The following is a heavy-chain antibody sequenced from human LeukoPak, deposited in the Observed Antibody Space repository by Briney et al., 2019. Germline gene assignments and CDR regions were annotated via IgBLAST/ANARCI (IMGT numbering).Heavy chain of an antibody. CDR1: GFTFSSYS. CDR3: AKVAKYYYGSETYYFFEH. V-gene: IGHV3-21*01. Sequence: PGGSLRLSCAASGFTFSSYSMNWVRQAPGKGLEWVSSISSSSSYIYYADSVKGRFTISRDNAKNLLYLQMNSLRVEDTAVYYCAKVAKYYYGSETYYFFEHWGQGTPVTASS. CDR2: ISSSSSYI. D-gene: IGHD3-10*01. J-gene: IGHJ4*02.